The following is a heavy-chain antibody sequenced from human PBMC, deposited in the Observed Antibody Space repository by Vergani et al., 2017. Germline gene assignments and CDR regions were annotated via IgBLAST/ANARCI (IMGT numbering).Heavy chain of an antibody. CDR1: GFTLSNYD. J-gene: IGHJ4*02. CDR2: IQFDGSNQ. D-gene: IGHD3-16*01. CDR3: AKHFRGWGIDY. V-gene: IGHV3-30*02. Sequence: QVQLVESGGGVVQRGGSLRLSCATSGFTLSNYDMPWIRQGPGKGLEFVAFIQFDGSNQYYADSVKGRFTLSSDFSKNTLYLQMNSLRTDDTATYYCAKHFRGWGIDYWGQGTQVIVSS.